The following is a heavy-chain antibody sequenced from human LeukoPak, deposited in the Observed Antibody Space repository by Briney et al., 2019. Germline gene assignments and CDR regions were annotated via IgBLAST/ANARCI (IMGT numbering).Heavy chain of an antibody. Sequence: PSETLSLTCTVSGGSISSGDYYWNCIRQHPGRSLECIGYIRYSGSTHYNPSLKSRVTISVDTSKNQFSLNLSSVTAADTAVYYCAGGFDRSKVGYWGQGTLVTVSS. CDR1: GGSISSGDYY. J-gene: IGHJ4*02. CDR3: AGGFDRSKVGY. CDR2: IRYSGST. D-gene: IGHD3-16*01. V-gene: IGHV4-31*03.